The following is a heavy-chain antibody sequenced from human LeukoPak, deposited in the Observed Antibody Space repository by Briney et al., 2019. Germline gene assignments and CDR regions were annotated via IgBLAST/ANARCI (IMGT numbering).Heavy chain of an antibody. J-gene: IGHJ4*02. Sequence: PGGSLRLSCAASGFTSRTYSMNWVRQAPGEGLEWVSSISTDSTYIYYADSVKGRFTISRDNAKNSLYLQMNSLRAEDTAVYYCARYGVSSSTSYIDYWGQGTLVTVSS. V-gene: IGHV3-21*01. CDR1: GFTSRTYS. CDR2: ISTDSTYI. D-gene: IGHD2-2*01. CDR3: ARYGVSSSTSYIDY.